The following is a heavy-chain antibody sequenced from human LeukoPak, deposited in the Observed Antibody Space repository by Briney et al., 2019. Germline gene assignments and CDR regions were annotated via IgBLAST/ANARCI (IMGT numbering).Heavy chain of an antibody. V-gene: IGHV3-9*01. D-gene: IGHD5-18*01. Sequence: GGSLRLSCAASGFTFDDYAMHWVRQAPGKGLEWVSGISWNSGSIGYADSVKGRFTISRDNAKNSLYLQMNSLRAEDTALYYCAKGYKEYYYYYYMDVWGKGTTVTISS. CDR2: ISWNSGSI. CDR1: GFTFDDYA. CDR3: AKGYKEYYYYYYMDV. J-gene: IGHJ6*03.